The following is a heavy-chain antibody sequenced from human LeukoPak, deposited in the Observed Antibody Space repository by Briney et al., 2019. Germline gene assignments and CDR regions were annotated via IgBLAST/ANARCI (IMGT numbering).Heavy chain of an antibody. J-gene: IGHJ4*02. Sequence: PSETLSLTCIVSGDSISSSSYYWGWIRQPPGKGLEWIGNIYYSGTTYYNPSLKSRVTISINTSNNQFSLKLSSVTAADTAVYYCAREGGGYGSGSYFDYWGQGTLVTVSS. CDR2: IYYSGTT. CDR3: AREGGGYGSGSYFDY. CDR1: GDSISSSSYY. V-gene: IGHV4-39*07. D-gene: IGHD3-10*01.